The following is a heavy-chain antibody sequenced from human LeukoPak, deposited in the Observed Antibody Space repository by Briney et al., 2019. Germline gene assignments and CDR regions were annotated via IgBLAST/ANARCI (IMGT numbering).Heavy chain of an antibody. D-gene: IGHD1-1*01. CDR3: ARPVPSRLGWFDP. V-gene: IGHV4-39*01. Sequence: SETLSLTCTVSSGSIRNSNYYWGWIRQPPGKGLEWIGSIYYSGSTYYNPSLKSRVSISVHTSKDQFSLKLRSVTAADTAVYYCARPVPSRLGWFDPWGQGTLVTVSS. CDR2: IYYSGST. J-gene: IGHJ5*02. CDR1: SGSIRNSNYY.